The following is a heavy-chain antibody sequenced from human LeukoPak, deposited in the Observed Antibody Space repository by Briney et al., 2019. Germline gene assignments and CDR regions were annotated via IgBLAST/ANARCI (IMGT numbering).Heavy chain of an antibody. J-gene: IGHJ4*02. CDR1: GFTFDDYA. D-gene: IGHD3-3*01. CDR3: AKGGITIFGVVGIDY. V-gene: IGHV3-43D*03. Sequence: GRSLRLSCAASGFTFDDYAMHWVRQAPGKGLEWVSLISWDGAGTYYADSVKGRFYISRDNSKNSLYLQMNSLRAEDTALYYCAKGGITIFGVVGIDYWGQGTLVTVSS. CDR2: ISWDGAGT.